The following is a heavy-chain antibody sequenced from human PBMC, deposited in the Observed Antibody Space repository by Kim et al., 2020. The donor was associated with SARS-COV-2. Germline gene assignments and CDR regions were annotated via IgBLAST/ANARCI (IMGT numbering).Heavy chain of an antibody. J-gene: IGHJ6*02. Sequence: ASVKVSCKASGYTFTSYGISWVRQAPGQGLEWMGWISAYNGNTNYAQKLQGRVTMTTDTSTSTAYMELRSLRSDDTAVYYCATGGSGYDYYYGMDVWGQGTTVTVSS. CDR2: ISAYNGNT. CDR3: ATGGSGYDYYYGMDV. CDR1: GYTFTSYG. D-gene: IGHD5-12*01. V-gene: IGHV1-18*01.